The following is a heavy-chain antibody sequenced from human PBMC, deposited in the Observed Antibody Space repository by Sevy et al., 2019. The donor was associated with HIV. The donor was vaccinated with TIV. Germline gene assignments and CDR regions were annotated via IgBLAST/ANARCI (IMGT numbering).Heavy chain of an antibody. D-gene: IGHD3-10*01. CDR3: ARSASPRGYYYYYYGMDV. J-gene: IGHJ6*02. Sequence: GGSLRLSCAASGFTFSSYAMHWVRQAPGKGLEWVAVISYDGSNKYYVDSVKGRFTISRDNSKNTLYLQMNSLRAEDTAVYCCARSASPRGYYYYYYGMDVWGQGTTVTVSS. CDR2: ISYDGSNK. CDR1: GFTFSSYA. V-gene: IGHV3-30-3*01.